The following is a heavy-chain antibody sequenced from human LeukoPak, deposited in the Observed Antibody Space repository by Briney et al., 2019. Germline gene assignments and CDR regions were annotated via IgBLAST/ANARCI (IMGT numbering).Heavy chain of an antibody. CDR3: AREFKREDSSGYFAFDI. D-gene: IGHD3-22*01. J-gene: IGHJ3*02. CDR1: GYTFTSYA. CDR2: INTNTGNP. V-gene: IGHV7-4-1*02. Sequence: ASVKVSCKASGYTFTSYAMNWVRQAPGQGLEWMGWINTNTGNPTYAQGFTGRFVFSLDTSVSTAYLQISSLKAEDTAVYYCAREFKREDSSGYFAFDIWGQGTMVTVSS.